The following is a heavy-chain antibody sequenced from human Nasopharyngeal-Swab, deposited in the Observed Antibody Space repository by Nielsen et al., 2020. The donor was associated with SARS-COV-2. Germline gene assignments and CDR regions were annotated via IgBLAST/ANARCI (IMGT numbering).Heavy chain of an antibody. Sequence: SQTLSLTCAVYGGSFSGYYWSWIRQPPGKGLEWIGEINHSGSINYNLSLKSRVTISVETSKNQFSLKLSSVTAADTAVYYCARGRGITVTTPSPVFDYWGQGTLVTVSS. J-gene: IGHJ4*02. CDR2: INHSGSI. CDR1: GGSFSGYY. CDR3: ARGRGITVTTPSPVFDY. V-gene: IGHV4-34*01. D-gene: IGHD1-20*01.